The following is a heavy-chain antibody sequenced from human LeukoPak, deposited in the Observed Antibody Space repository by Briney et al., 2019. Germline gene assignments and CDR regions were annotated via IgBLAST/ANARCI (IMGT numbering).Heavy chain of an antibody. CDR3: AREGLDS. J-gene: IGHJ4*02. V-gene: IGHV1-8*03. CDR2: KNPNTGNT. CDR1: GYTFTSYD. Sequence: ASVKVSCKASGYTFTSYDINWVRQATGQGLEWMGWKNPNTGNTGYAQKFQGRVTITTDTSINTAYMELGSLRSDDTAVYYCAREGLDSWGQGTLVTVSS.